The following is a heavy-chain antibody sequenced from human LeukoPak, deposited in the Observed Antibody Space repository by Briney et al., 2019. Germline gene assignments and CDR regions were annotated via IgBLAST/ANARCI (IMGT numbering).Heavy chain of an antibody. J-gene: IGHJ3*02. CDR1: GGSISSSSYY. D-gene: IGHD1-1*01. V-gene: IGHV4-39*01. CDR3: ASLQPDAFDI. CDR2: IYYSGST. Sequence: SETLSLTCTVSGGSISSSSYYWGWIRQPRGKGLEWIGSIYYSGSTYYNPSLKSRVTISVDTSKNQFSLKLSSVTAADTAVYYCASLQPDAFDIWGQGTMVTVSS.